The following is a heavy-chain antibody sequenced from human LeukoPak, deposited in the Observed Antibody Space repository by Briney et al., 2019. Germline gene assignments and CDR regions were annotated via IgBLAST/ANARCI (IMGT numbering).Heavy chain of an antibody. D-gene: IGHD5-18*01. CDR1: GFTFSNYN. V-gene: IGHV3-21*01. J-gene: IGHJ5*02. CDR2: ISSSSSYI. CDR3: TIHMYDGYGGASETAMTRSP. Sequence: EGSLRLSCAASGFTFSNYNMNWVRQAPGKGLEGVSSISSSSSYIYYADPVKGRFTISRDNAKNSLYPQMNSLRAEDTAVYYCTIHMYDGYGGASETAMTRSPWGQGTLVTVSS.